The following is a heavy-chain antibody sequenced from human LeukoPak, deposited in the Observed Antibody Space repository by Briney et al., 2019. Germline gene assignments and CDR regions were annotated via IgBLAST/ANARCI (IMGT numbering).Heavy chain of an antibody. CDR3: ARGLFPPWWELLTPSDGYYFDY. V-gene: IGHV3-7*01. CDR2: IKQDGSEK. CDR1: GFTFSSYW. D-gene: IGHD1-26*01. J-gene: IGHJ4*02. Sequence: GGSLRLSCAASGFTFSSYWMSWVRQAPGKGLEWVANIKQDGSEKYYMDSVKGQFTISRDNAKNSLYLQMNSLRAEDTAVYYCARGLFPPWWELLTPSDGYYFDYWGQGTLVTVSS.